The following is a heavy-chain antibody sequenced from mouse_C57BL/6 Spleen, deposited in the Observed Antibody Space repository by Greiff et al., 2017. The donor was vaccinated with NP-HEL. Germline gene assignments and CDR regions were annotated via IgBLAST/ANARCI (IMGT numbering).Heavy chain of an antibody. Sequence: QVQLQQPGAELVRPGSSVKLSCKASGYTFTSYWMHWVKQRPIQGLEWIGNIDPSDSETHYNQKFKDKATLTVDKSSSTAYMQLSSLTSEDSAVYYCARGGGLRWYFDVWGTGTTVTVSS. D-gene: IGHD2-4*01. CDR3: ARGGGLRWYFDV. CDR2: IDPSDSET. V-gene: IGHV1-52*01. CDR1: GYTFTSYW. J-gene: IGHJ1*03.